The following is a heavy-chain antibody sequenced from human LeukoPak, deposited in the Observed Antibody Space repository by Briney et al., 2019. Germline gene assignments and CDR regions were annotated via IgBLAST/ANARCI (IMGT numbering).Heavy chain of an antibody. CDR1: GFTFSNAW. V-gene: IGHV4-59*08. CDR3: ARRGTY. CDR2: IYYSGST. J-gene: IGHJ4*02. Sequence: GSLRLSCAASGFTFSNAWMSWVRQAPGKGLEWIGYIYYSGSTNYNPSLKSRVTISVDTSKNQFSLKLSSVTAADTAVYYCARRGTYWGQGTLVTVSS. D-gene: IGHD1-1*01.